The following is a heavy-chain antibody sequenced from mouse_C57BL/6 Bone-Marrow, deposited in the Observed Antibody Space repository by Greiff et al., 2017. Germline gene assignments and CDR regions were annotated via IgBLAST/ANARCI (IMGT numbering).Heavy chain of an antibody. CDR3: ARSYDDYYVTFAY. D-gene: IGHD2-3*01. V-gene: IGHV1-55*01. CDR2: IYPGSGST. Sequence: QVQLQQPGAELVKPGASVKMSCKASGYTFTSYWITWVKQRPGQGLEWIGDIYPGSGSTNYNEKFKGKATLTVDTSSTTAYMQLSSLTSEDSAVYYCARSYDDYYVTFAYWGQGTLVTVSA. CDR1: GYTFTSYW. J-gene: IGHJ3*01.